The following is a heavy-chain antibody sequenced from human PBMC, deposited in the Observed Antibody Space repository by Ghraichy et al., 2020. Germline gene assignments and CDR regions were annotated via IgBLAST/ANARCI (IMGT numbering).Heavy chain of an antibody. J-gene: IGHJ3*02. CDR3: GRDLYDADGDAIDI. D-gene: IGHD5/OR15-5a*01. V-gene: IGHV3-48*03. CDR1: GFSIRNYE. Sequence: GGSLRLSCEASGFSIRNYEMSWVRQAPGKGLQWLSYISRSGYTKWYADSVQGRFTISRDDAKNTLFLQMNSLSADDTAVYYCGRDLYDADGDAIDIWGQGTMVTVSS. CDR2: ISRSGYTK.